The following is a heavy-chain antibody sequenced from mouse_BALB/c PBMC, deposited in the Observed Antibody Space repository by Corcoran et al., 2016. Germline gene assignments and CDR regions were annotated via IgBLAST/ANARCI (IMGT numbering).Heavy chain of an antibody. J-gene: IGHJ4*01. CDR1: GYSFTGYY. CDR2: ISCYNGAT. V-gene: IGHV1S34*01. D-gene: IGHD1-1*02. Sequence: LVKTGASVKISCKASGYSFTGYYMQWVKQSHGKSLEWIGYISCYNGATSYNQKFKGKATFTVDTSSSTAYMQFNSLTSEDSAVYYCARYHYDFYAMDYWGQGTSVTVSS. CDR3: ARYHYDFYAMDY.